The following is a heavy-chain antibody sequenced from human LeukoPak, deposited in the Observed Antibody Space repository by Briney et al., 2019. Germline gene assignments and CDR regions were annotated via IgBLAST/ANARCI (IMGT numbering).Heavy chain of an antibody. Sequence: GGSLRLSCAASGFTVSSNYMSWVRQAPGKGLEWVSYISSSGSTIYYADSVKGRFTISRDNAKNSLYLQMNSLRAEDTAVYYCARVWPSYYYDGSGYPPQSYYMDVWGKGTTVTVSS. CDR3: ARVWPSYYYDGSGYPPQSYYMDV. J-gene: IGHJ6*03. V-gene: IGHV3-11*01. D-gene: IGHD3-22*01. CDR1: GFTVSSNY. CDR2: ISSSGSTI.